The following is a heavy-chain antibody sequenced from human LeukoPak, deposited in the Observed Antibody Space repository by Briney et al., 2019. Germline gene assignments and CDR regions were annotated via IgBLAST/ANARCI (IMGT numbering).Heavy chain of an antibody. CDR1: GYTFTGYY. J-gene: IGHJ6*03. Sequence: ASVKVSCKASGYTFTGYYMHWVRQAPGQGLEWMGWISAYNGNTNYAQKLQGRVTMTTDTSTSTAYMELRSLRSDDTAVYYCARGNYDFWSGYRYYMDVWGKGTTVTVSS. V-gene: IGHV1-18*04. CDR3: ARGNYDFWSGYRYYMDV. D-gene: IGHD3-3*01. CDR2: ISAYNGNT.